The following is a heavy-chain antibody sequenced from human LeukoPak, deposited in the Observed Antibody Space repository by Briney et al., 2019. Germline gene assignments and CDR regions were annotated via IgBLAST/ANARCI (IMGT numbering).Heavy chain of an antibody. Sequence: SETLSLTCTVSGGSIGSYYWSWIRQPPGKGLEWIGYIYYSGSTNYNPSLKSRVTISVDTSKNQFSLKLSSVTAADTAVYYCARRPTDSTYAFDIWGQGTMVTVSS. V-gene: IGHV4-59*08. CDR3: ARRPTDSTYAFDI. D-gene: IGHD6-13*01. J-gene: IGHJ3*02. CDR1: GGSIGSYY. CDR2: IYYSGST.